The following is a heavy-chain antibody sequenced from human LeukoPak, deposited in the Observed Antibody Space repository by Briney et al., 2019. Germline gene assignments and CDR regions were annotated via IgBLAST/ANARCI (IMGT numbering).Heavy chain of an antibody. D-gene: IGHD2-15*01. CDR1: GYSFTSYW. J-gene: IGHJ5*02. Sequence: GESLKISCKGSGYSFTSYWIGWVRQMPGKGLEWMGIIYAGDSETRYSPSFQGQVTISADKSIRTAYLQWSSLKASDTAMYYCARRDLTECSGGSYCSSNWFDPWGQGTLVTVSS. CDR2: IYAGDSET. CDR3: ARRDLTECSGGSYCSSNWFDP. V-gene: IGHV5-51*01.